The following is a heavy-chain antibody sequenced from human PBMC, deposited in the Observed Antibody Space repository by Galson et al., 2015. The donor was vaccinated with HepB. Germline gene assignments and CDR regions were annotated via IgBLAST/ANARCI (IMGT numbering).Heavy chain of an antibody. V-gene: IGHV3-48*04. CDR3: AREPNLYCSGGSCGIDY. J-gene: IGHJ4*02. CDR1: GFTFSSYS. Sequence: SLRLSCAASGFTFSSYSMNWVRQAPGKGLEWVSYISSSSSTIYYADSVKGRFTISRDNAKNSLYLQMNSLRAEDTAVYYCAREPNLYCSGGSCGIDYWGQGTLVTVSS. D-gene: IGHD2-15*01. CDR2: ISSSSSTI.